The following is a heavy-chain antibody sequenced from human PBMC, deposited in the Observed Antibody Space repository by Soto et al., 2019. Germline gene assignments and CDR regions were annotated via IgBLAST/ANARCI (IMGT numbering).Heavy chain of an antibody. D-gene: IGHD1-26*01. Sequence: DSVKGRFTISRDNSKNMLYLQMNSLRAEDTAVYYCAKAVGATTDWFDPWGQGTLVTVSS. V-gene: IGHV3-30*02. CDR3: AKAVGATTDWFDP. J-gene: IGHJ5*02.